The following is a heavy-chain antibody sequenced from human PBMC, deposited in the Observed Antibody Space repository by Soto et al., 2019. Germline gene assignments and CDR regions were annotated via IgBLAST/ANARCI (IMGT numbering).Heavy chain of an antibody. J-gene: IGHJ6*02. D-gene: IGHD4-4*01. Sequence: VKVSCKASGGTFSSYAISWVRQAPGQRLQSMGGIIPIFGTANYAQKFQGRVTITADESTSTAYMELSSLRSEDTAMYYCASNRNSVLGPAYYYYGLDVWGQGTTVTVSS. V-gene: IGHV1-69*13. CDR1: GGTFSSYA. CDR2: IIPIFGTA. CDR3: ASNRNSVLGPAYYYYGLDV.